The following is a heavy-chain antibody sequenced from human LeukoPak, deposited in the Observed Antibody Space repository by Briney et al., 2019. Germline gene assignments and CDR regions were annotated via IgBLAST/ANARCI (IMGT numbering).Heavy chain of an antibody. J-gene: IGHJ5*02. CDR2: IWYDGSNK. CDR3: ARDLWYSNPSNWFDP. V-gene: IGHV3-33*01. D-gene: IGHD4-11*01. CDR1: GFTFSSYG. Sequence: PGGSLRLSCAASGFTFSSYGMHWVRQAPGKGLEWVAVIWYDGSNKYYADSVKGRFTISRDNSKNTLYLQMNSLRAEDTAVYYCARDLWYSNPSNWFDPWGQGTLVTVSS.